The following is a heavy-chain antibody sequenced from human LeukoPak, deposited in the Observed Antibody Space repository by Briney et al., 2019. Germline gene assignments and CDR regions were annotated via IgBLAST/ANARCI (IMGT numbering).Heavy chain of an antibody. CDR2: IKQDGSEK. D-gene: IGHD2-2*01. CDR3: ARGFQYEAY. CDR1: GFTFSGSA. Sequence: PGGSLRLSCAASGFTFSGSAMHWVRQASGKGLEWVANIKQDGSEKYYVDSVKGRFTISRDNAKNSLYLQMNSLRAEDTAVYYCARGFQYEAYWGQGTLVTVSS. V-gene: IGHV3-7*02. J-gene: IGHJ4*02.